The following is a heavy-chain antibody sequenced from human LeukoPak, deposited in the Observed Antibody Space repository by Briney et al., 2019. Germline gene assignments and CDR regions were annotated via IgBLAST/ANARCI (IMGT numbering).Heavy chain of an antibody. CDR1: GFTFSSYG. CDR2: IKSKTDGGTT. V-gene: IGHV3-15*01. Sequence: GGSLRLSCAASGFTFSSYGMHWVRQAPGKGLEWVGRIKSKTDGGTTDYAAPVKGRFTISRDDSKNMLYLQMNSLKTEDTAVYYCTTDLHSPPVYFDYWGQGTLVTVSS. J-gene: IGHJ4*02. D-gene: IGHD1-26*01. CDR3: TTDLHSPPVYFDY.